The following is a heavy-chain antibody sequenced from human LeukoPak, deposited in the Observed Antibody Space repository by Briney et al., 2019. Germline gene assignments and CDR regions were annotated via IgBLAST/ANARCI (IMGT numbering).Heavy chain of an antibody. CDR2: ISGYNANT. V-gene: IGHV1-18*01. J-gene: IGHJ4*02. CDR3: ARGSHRLYDYVWGTYESKDY. Sequence: ASVKVSCKASGYTFTNYGINWVRQAPGQGLEWMGWISGYNANTNYVQKFQGRVTMTTDTSTHTAYMELRSLRSDDTAVYYCARGSHRLYDYVWGTYESKDYWGQGTLVTVSS. D-gene: IGHD3-16*01. CDR1: GYTFTNYG.